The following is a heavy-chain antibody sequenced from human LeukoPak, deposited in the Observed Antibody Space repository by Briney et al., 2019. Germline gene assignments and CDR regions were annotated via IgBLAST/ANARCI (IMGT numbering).Heavy chain of an antibody. CDR3: ARVDHYGVRSDV. D-gene: IGHD4-17*01. J-gene: IGHJ4*02. V-gene: IGHV4-30-4*01. CDR1: GGSISSGDSY. CDR2: IYYSGNT. Sequence: SETLSLTCTVSGGSISSGDSYWSWIRQPPGKGLEWIGYIYYSGNTYYNPSLKSRVTISVDTSKNQFSLKLSSVTAADTAVYYCARVDHYGVRSDVWGQGTLVTVSS.